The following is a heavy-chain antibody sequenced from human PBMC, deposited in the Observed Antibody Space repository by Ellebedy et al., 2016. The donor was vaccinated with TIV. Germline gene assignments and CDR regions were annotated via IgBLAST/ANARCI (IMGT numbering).Heavy chain of an antibody. J-gene: IGHJ3*02. CDR2: INPNVATT. Sequence: AASVKVSCKASGYTFTTYYIHWVRQAPGQGLEWMGIINPNVATTSYAQKFEGRVTMTRDTSTSTVYMEVSSLRSEDTAVYYCAAGFTIAVAGSIWGQGTVVTVSS. CDR3: AAGFTIAVAGSI. V-gene: IGHV1-46*01. D-gene: IGHD6-19*01. CDR1: GYTFTTYY.